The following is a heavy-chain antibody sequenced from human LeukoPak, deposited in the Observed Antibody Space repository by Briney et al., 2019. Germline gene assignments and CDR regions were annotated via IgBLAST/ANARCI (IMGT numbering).Heavy chain of an antibody. CDR1: GGSISSYY. V-gene: IGHV4-59*01. J-gene: IGHJ4*02. CDR2: IYYSGST. D-gene: IGHD3-3*01. CDR3: ARGAEYYAIWRGYAGYFDY. Sequence: PSETLSLTCTVSGGSISSYYWSWIRQPPAKGLELVGNIYYSGSTSYNHSLNSQVPITIDTSKNQFSLKLSSVTAADAAMYYCARGAEYYAIWRGYAGYFDYWGQGISVTVCS.